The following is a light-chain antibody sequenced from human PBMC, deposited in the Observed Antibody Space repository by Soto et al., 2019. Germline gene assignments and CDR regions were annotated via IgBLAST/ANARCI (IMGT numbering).Light chain of an antibody. CDR1: QSISRD. CDR2: ETS. J-gene: IGKJ4*01. CDR3: QQSYSIALT. V-gene: IGKV1-39*01. Sequence: DIQMTQSPSSLSASVGDRVTITCRASQSISRDLSWYQQKPGKAPKVLIYETSSLQSGVPPRFSGSGSGTDFTLTISSLQPEDFATYYCQQSYSIALTFGGGTKVEIK.